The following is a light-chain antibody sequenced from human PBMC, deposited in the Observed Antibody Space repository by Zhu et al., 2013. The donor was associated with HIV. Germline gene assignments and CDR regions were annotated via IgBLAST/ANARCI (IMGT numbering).Light chain of an antibody. Sequence: QSALTQPASVSGSPGQSITISCTGTSSDVGGYKYVSWYQHHPGKDPKLMIYEVSNRPSGVSHRFSGSKSGNTASLTISGLQAEDEADYYCSSYTTSRTRVFGGGTKLTVL. CDR1: SSDVGGYKY. CDR3: SSYTTSRTRV. J-gene: IGLJ3*02. V-gene: IGLV2-14*01. CDR2: EVS.